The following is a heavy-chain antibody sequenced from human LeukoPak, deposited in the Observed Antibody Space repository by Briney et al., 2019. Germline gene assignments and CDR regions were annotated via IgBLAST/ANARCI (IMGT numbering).Heavy chain of an antibody. D-gene: IGHD6-13*01. CDR2: INHSGST. V-gene: IGHV4-34*01. Sequence: SETLSLTCAVYGGSFSGYYWSWIRQPPGKGLEWIGEINHSGSTNYNPPLKSRVTISVDTSKNQFSLKLSSVTAADTAVYYCARGGIAAALRTFYYFDYWGQGTLVTVSS. J-gene: IGHJ4*02. CDR1: GGSFSGYY. CDR3: ARGGIAAALRTFYYFDY.